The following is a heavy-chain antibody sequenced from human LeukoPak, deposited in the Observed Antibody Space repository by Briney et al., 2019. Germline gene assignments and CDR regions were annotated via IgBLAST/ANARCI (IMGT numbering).Heavy chain of an antibody. V-gene: IGHV1-69*13. CDR1: GGTFSSYA. CDR2: IIPIFGTA. CDR3: ARGPLMGDILTGYSMDNWFDP. J-gene: IGHJ5*02. D-gene: IGHD3-9*01. Sequence: SVKVSCKASGGTFSSYAISWVRQAPGQGLEWMGGIIPIFGTANYAQKFQGRVTITAAESTSTAYMELSSLRSEGTAVYYCARGPLMGDILTGYSMDNWFDPWGQGTLVTVSS.